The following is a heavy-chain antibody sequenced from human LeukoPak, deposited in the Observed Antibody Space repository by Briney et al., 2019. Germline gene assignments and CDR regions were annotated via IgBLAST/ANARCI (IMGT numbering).Heavy chain of an antibody. J-gene: IGHJ4*02. CDR2: IYYSGST. V-gene: IGHV4-59*01. Sequence: SETLSLTCTVSGGSISSYYWSWIRQPPGKGLEWIGYIYYSGSTNYNPSLKSRVTISVDTSKNQFSLKLSSVTAADTAVYYCARDPPARGYDYWGQGTLVTVSS. D-gene: IGHD5-18*01. CDR3: ARDPPARGYDY. CDR1: GGSISSYY.